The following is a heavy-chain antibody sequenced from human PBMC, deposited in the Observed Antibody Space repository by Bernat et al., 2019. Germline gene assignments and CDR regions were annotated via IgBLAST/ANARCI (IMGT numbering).Heavy chain of an antibody. CDR1: GFTFSNAW. D-gene: IGHD3-10*01. J-gene: IGHJ3*01. V-gene: IGHV3-15*01. CDR3: TTDPPRKIWFGEEHAFDV. Sequence: EVQLVESGGGLVKPGGSLRLSCAASGFTFSNAWMSWVRQAPGKGLEWVGRIKSKTDGGTTDYAAPVKGRFTISRDDSKNTLYLQMNSLKTEDTAVYYCTTDPPRKIWFGEEHAFDVWGQGTMVTVSS. CDR2: IKSKTDGGTT.